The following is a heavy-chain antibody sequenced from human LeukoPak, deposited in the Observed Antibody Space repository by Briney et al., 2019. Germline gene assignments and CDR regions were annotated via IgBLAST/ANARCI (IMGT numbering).Heavy chain of an antibody. Sequence: SETLSLTCAVSGGSIKSNNWWSWVRQPPGKGLEWIGEINHSGSTNYNPSLKSRVTISVDTSKNQFSLKLSSVTAADTAVYYCARVPYSSGWPLGGYYYGMDVWGQGTTVTVSS. D-gene: IGHD6-19*01. CDR2: INHSGST. CDR3: ARVPYSSGWPLGGYYYGMDV. V-gene: IGHV4-4*02. CDR1: GGSIKSNNW. J-gene: IGHJ6*02.